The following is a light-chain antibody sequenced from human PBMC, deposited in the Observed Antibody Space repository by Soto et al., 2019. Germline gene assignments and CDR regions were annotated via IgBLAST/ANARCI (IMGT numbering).Light chain of an antibody. CDR3: SSYAGSNNVI. CDR1: SSDVGGNNY. J-gene: IGLJ2*01. CDR2: EVT. Sequence: QSALTQPPSASGSPGQSVAISCTGTSSDVGGNNYVSWYQQHPGKAPKLMVYEVTKQPSGVPDRFSGSKSGNTASLTVSGHQAEDEADYYCSSYAGSNNVIFGGGTKLTVL. V-gene: IGLV2-8*01.